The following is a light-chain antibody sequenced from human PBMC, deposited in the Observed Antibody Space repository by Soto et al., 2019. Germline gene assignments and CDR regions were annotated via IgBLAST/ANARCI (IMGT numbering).Light chain of an antibody. J-gene: IGKJ1*01. V-gene: IGKV3D-20*02. CDR3: QQRSNWWT. CDR1: QSVSSSY. CDR2: DAS. Sequence: IVLTQSPPTVSLSXWEGATLPXXASQSVSSSYLAWYQQKPGQAPRLLIYDASNRATGVPARFSGSGSGTDFTLTISSLEPEDFAVYYCQQRSNWWTFGQGTKVDIK.